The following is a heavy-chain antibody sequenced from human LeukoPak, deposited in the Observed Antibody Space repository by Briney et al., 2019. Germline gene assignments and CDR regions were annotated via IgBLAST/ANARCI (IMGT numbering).Heavy chain of an antibody. CDR1: GGSFSGYY. V-gene: IGHV4-34*01. CDR3: ARFNVYYDILTGYYPPYYYYGMDV. D-gene: IGHD3-9*01. J-gene: IGHJ6*02. Sequence: SETLSLTCAVYGGSFSGYYWSWIRQPPGKGLEWIGEINHSGSTNYNSSLKSRVTISVDTSKNQFSLKLSSVTAADTAVYYCARFNVYYDILTGYYPPYYYYGMDVWGQGTTVTVSS. CDR2: INHSGST.